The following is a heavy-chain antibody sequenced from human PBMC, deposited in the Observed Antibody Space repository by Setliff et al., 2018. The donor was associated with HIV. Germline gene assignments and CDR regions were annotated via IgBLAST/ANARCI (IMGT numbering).Heavy chain of an antibody. CDR3: ARGQLDRHLRSDVPFDI. Sequence: ASVKVSCKASGYTFTTYGFNWVRQAPGQGLEWMGWISASSDNTNYAQKFQGRVTLTTDTSTNPVYMELKSLRSDDTAVYFCARGQLDRHLRSDVPFDIWGQGTMVTVSS. D-gene: IGHD1-1*01. CDR1: GYTFTTYG. CDR2: ISASSDNT. V-gene: IGHV1-18*01. J-gene: IGHJ3*02.